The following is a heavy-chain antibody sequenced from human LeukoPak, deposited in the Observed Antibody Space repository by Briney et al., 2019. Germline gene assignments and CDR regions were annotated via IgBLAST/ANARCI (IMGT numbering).Heavy chain of an antibody. CDR3: AKYIGTGYDWRGDFDY. J-gene: IGHJ4*02. Sequence: GGSLRLSCAVSGFTFRIYAMTWVRQAPGKGLEWVSAISSSGGSTYYADSVKGRFTISRDNSNNTLFLQMNSLRAEDTAIYHCAKYIGTGYDWRGDFDYWGQGTLVTVSS. D-gene: IGHD5-12*01. V-gene: IGHV3-23*01. CDR2: ISSSGGST. CDR1: GFTFRIYA.